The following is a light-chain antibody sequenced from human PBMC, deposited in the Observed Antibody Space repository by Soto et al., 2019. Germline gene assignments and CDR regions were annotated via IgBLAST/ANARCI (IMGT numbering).Light chain of an antibody. CDR3: QEYNAYSMT. Sequence: IQLTQSPSSLSASVGDRVTITCQASRGISSYLAWYQQKPGKAPKLLVYSASTLQSGVPSRFSGSGSGTEFTLSISSLQPDDFGTYYCQEYNAYSMTFGQGTRLEI. CDR1: RGISSY. V-gene: IGKV1-9*01. J-gene: IGKJ5*01. CDR2: SAS.